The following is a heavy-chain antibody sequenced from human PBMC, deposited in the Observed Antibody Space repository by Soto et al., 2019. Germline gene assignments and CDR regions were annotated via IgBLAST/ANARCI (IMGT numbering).Heavy chain of an antibody. CDR1: GFTFSSYW. CDR3: ARHTTGGYYIAY. D-gene: IGHD2-8*02. CDR2: IKQDGSEK. V-gene: IGHV3-7*05. J-gene: IGHJ4*02. Sequence: GGSLRLSCAASGFTFSSYWMSWVRQAPGKGLEWVAIIKQDGSEKYYVDSVKGRFTISRDNAENSLFLQMNSLRAEDTALYYCARHTTGGYYIAYWGQGALVTVSS.